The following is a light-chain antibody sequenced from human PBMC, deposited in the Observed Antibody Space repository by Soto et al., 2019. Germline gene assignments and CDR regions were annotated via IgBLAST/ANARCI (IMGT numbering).Light chain of an antibody. CDR3: SSYTNNSPYV. CDR2: EVS. Sequence: QSALTQPASVSGSPGQSITISCTGTSSDVGGYNFVSWYQQHPGKAPKFVIYEVSKRPSGVSNRFSGSKSGNTASLTISGLQADDEYDYYCSSYTNNSPYVFGTGTKVTVL. CDR1: SSDVGGYNF. J-gene: IGLJ1*01. V-gene: IGLV2-14*01.